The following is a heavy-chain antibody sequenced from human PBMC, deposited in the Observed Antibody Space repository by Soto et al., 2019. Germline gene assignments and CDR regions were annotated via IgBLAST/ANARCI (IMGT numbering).Heavy chain of an antibody. Sequence: QITLKESGPTLVKPTQTLTLTCTFSGFSLSTSGVGVGWIRQPPGKALEWLALIYWDDDKRYSPSLKSRLTITKDTSKNQVVLTMTNMDPVDTATYYCARPNCSGGSCPFDYWGQGTLVTVSS. CDR2: IYWDDDK. J-gene: IGHJ4*02. V-gene: IGHV2-5*02. CDR1: GFSLSTSGVG. CDR3: ARPNCSGGSCPFDY. D-gene: IGHD2-15*01.